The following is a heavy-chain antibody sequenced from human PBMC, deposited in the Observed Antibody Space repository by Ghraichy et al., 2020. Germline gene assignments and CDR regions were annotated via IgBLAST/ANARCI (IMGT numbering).Heavy chain of an antibody. D-gene: IGHD3-3*01. V-gene: IGHV3-23*01. Sequence: GGSLRLSCAASGFTFSSYAMSWVRQAPGKGLEWVSAISGSGGSTYYADSVKGRFTISRDNSKNTLYLQMNSLRAEDTAVYYCAKAGSVFWSGYYNDYWGQGTLVTVSS. CDR2: ISGSGGST. CDR1: GFTFSSYA. J-gene: IGHJ4*02. CDR3: AKAGSVFWSGYYNDY.